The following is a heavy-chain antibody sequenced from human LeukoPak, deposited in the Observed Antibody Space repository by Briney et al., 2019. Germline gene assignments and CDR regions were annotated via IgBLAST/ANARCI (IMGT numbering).Heavy chain of an antibody. CDR3: TTAWRDDNDHYFDY. J-gene: IGHJ4*02. CDR2: IKRESDGGTV. Sequence: GGSLRLSCAASGLTFANVWMTWVRQAPGKGLEWVGRIKRESDGGTVDYAASVKGRFTISRDDSQNMAFLQMSNLKAEDTAVYYCTTAWRDDNDHYFDYWGQGTLVTVSS. D-gene: IGHD3-22*01. CDR1: GLTFANVW. V-gene: IGHV3-15*01.